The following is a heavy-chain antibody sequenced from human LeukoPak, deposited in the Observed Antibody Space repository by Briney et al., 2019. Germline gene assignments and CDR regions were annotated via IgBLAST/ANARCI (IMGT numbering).Heavy chain of an antibody. CDR3: ARDISLGYCSSTSCPLDY. Sequence: GASVKVSCKASGYTFTGYYMHWVRQAPGQGLEWMGWINPNSGGTNYAQKFQGRVTMTRDTSISTAYMELSRLRSDDTAVYYCARDISLGYCSSTSCPLDYWGQGTLVTVSS. V-gene: IGHV1-2*02. CDR1: GYTFTGYY. CDR2: INPNSGGT. J-gene: IGHJ4*02. D-gene: IGHD2-2*01.